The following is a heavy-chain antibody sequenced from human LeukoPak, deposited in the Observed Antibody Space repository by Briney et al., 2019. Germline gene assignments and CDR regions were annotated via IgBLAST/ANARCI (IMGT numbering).Heavy chain of an antibody. V-gene: IGHV1-18*01. CDR2: ISAYNGNT. CDR1: GYTFTSYG. D-gene: IGHD3-3*01. J-gene: IGHJ3*02. CDR3: ARDGEWFWRTDHDAFDI. Sequence: ASVKVSCKASGYTFTSYGISWVRQAPGQGLEWMGWISAYNGNTNYAQKLQGRVTMTTDTSTSTAYMELRSLRSDDTAVYYCARDGEWFWRTDHDAFDIWGQGTMVTVSS.